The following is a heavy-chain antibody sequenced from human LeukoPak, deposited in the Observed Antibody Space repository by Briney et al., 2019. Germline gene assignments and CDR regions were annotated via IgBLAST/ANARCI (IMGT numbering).Heavy chain of an antibody. Sequence: GGSLRLSCAASGFTFSSFSMNWVRQAPGKGLEWVAVISYDGSNKYYADSVKGRFTISRDNSKNTLYLQMNSLRAEDTAVYYCARGGSSWDFAFDIWGQGTMVTVSS. CDR1: GFTFSSFS. D-gene: IGHD6-13*01. J-gene: IGHJ3*02. V-gene: IGHV3-30*03. CDR2: ISYDGSNK. CDR3: ARGGSSWDFAFDI.